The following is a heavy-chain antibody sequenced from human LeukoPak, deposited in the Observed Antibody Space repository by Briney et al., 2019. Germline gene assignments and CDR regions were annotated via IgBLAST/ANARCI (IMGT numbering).Heavy chain of an antibody. Sequence: GSSVKVSCKASGGTFSSYAISWVRQAPGQGLEWMGGIIPIFGTANYAQKFQGRVTITTDESTSTAYMELSSLRSEDTAVYYCARGGPYGGYYYYYMDVWGKGTTVTVSS. CDR2: IIPIFGTA. D-gene: IGHD4-23*01. J-gene: IGHJ6*03. V-gene: IGHV1-69*05. CDR3: ARGGPYGGYYYYYMDV. CDR1: GGTFSSYA.